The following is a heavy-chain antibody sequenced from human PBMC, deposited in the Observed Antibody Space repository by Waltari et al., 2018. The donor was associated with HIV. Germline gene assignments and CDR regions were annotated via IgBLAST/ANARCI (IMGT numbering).Heavy chain of an antibody. V-gene: IGHV4-61*02. D-gene: IGHD3-22*01. CDR3: VGSPDSSGYYYADY. Sequence: QVQLQESGPGLVKPSQTLSLTCTVSRGSISRGSYYWSWIRQPAGKGLEWIGRIYTSGSTNYNPSLKSRVTISVDTSKNQFSLKLSSVTAADTAVYYCVGSPDSSGYYYADYWGQGTLVTVSS. J-gene: IGHJ4*02. CDR1: RGSISRGSYY. CDR2: IYTSGST.